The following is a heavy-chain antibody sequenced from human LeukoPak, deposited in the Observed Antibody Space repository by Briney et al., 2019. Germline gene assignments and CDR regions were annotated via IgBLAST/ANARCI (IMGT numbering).Heavy chain of an antibody. J-gene: IGHJ4*02. CDR1: GGSISSGSYY. CDR2: ICTSGST. V-gene: IGHV4-61*02. D-gene: IGHD2-15*01. CDR3: ARGYCSGGSCRNSHFDY. Sequence: SEILSLTCTVSGGSISSGSYYWSWIRQPAGKGLEWIGRICTSGSTNYNPSLKSRVTISVDTSKNQFSLKLSSVTAADTAVYYCARGYCSGGSCRNSHFDYWGQGTLVTVSS.